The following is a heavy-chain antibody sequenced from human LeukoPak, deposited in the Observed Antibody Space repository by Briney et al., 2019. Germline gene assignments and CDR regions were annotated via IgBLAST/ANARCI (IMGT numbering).Heavy chain of an antibody. D-gene: IGHD6-13*01. CDR1: GYTFTSYG. CDR3: ARAEQQLIYYYYGMDV. V-gene: IGHV1-18*01. Sequence: ASVKVSCKASGYTFTSYGISWVRQAPGQGLEWMGWISAYNGNTNYAQKLQGRVTMTTDTSTSTAYMELRSLRSDDTAVYYCARAEQQLIYYYYGMDVWGQGTTVTVSS. CDR2: ISAYNGNT. J-gene: IGHJ6*02.